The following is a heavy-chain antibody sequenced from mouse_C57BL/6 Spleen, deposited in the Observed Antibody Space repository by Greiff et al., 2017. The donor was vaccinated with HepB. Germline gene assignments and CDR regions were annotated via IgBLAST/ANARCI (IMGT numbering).Heavy chain of an antibody. CDR2: INPNNGGT. J-gene: IGHJ4*01. CDR1: GYTFTDYY. CDR3: ARGVDYFYYAMDY. Sequence: EVQLQQSGPELVKPGASVKISCKASGYTFTDYYMNWVKQSHGKSLEWIGDINPNNGGTSYNQKFKGKATLTVDKSSSTAYMELRSLTSEDSAVYYCARGVDYFYYAMDYWGQGTSVTVSS. V-gene: IGHV1-26*01. D-gene: IGHD1-1*01.